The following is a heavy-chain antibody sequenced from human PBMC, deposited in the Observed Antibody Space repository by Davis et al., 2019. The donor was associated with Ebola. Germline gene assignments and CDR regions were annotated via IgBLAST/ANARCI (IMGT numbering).Heavy chain of an antibody. J-gene: IGHJ4*02. CDR1: GFTFSNAW. CDR3: AKAEYYYDSSGYYYASTRYYFDY. Sequence: GESLKISCAASGFTFSNAWMSWVRQAPGKGLEWVGRIKSKTDGGTTDYAAPVKGRFTISRDDSKNTLYLQMNSLRAEDTAVYYCAKAEYYYDSSGYYYASTRYYFDYWGQGTLVTVSS. V-gene: IGHV3-15*01. CDR2: IKSKTDGGTT. D-gene: IGHD3-22*01.